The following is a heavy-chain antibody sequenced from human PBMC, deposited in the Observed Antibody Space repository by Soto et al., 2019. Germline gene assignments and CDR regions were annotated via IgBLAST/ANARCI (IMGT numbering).Heavy chain of an antibody. CDR2: ISAYNGNT. Sequence: ASVKVSCKASGYTFTSYGISWVRQAPGQGLEWMGWISAYNGNTNYAQKLQGRVTMTTDTSMSTAYMELRSLRSDDTAVYYCARDRGAYYYGSGSYYQNPYYYYGMDVWGQGTTVTVSS. D-gene: IGHD3-10*01. CDR3: ARDRGAYYYGSGSYYQNPYYYYGMDV. V-gene: IGHV1-18*01. J-gene: IGHJ6*02. CDR1: GYTFTSYG.